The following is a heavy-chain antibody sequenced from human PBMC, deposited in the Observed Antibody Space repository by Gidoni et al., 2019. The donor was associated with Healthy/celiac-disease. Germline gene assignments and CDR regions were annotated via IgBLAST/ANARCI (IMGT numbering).Heavy chain of an antibody. V-gene: IGHV3-9*01. CDR2: SRWNSGSI. CDR3: AKDRGYYYDSSGLDY. CDR1: GFTFDDYA. D-gene: IGHD3-22*01. Sequence: EVQLVESGGGLVQPGRSLSLSCAASGFTFDDYAMHWVRQAPGKGLEWGSGSRWNSGSIGYADSGKGRVTSSRDNAKNSLYLQMNRLRAEDTALYYCAKDRGYYYDSSGLDYWGQGTLVTVSS. J-gene: IGHJ4*02.